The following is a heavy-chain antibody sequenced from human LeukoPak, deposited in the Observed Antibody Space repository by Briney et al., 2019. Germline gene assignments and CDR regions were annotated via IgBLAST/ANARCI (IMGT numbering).Heavy chain of an antibody. CDR3: AKDLYNWAIYYYYMDV. V-gene: IGHV3-30*18. J-gene: IGHJ6*03. Sequence: GGSLRLSCAASGFTFSSYGMHWVRQAPGKGLEWVAVISYDGSNKYYADSVKGRFTISRDNSKNTLYLQMNSLRAEDTAVYYCAKDLYNWAIYYYYMDVWGKGTTVTISS. D-gene: IGHD1-1*01. CDR1: GFTFSSYG. CDR2: ISYDGSNK.